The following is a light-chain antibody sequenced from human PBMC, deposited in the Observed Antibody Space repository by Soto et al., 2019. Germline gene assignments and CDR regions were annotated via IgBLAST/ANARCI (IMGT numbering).Light chain of an antibody. V-gene: IGKV3D-15*01. CDR2: GAS. CDR1: QSIGLA. CDR3: QLYDNLLLT. Sequence: EIVLTQSPATLSLSPGERATLSCRASQSIGLAIAWYQHKPGQAPRLLIYGASNRATGIPDRFSGSGSGTEFTFTISSLQPEDVATYYCQLYDNLLLTFAGGTKVDIK. J-gene: IGKJ4*01.